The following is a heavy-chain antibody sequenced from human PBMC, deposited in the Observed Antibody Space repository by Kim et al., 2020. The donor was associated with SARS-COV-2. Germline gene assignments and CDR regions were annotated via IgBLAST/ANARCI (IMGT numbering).Heavy chain of an antibody. Sequence: GDTNYAQNLQVRVVLTTDTSTSTAYMELRSLTSDDTAVYYCAREGYGSDYWGQGTLVTVSS. CDR3: AREGYGSDY. V-gene: IGHV1-18*01. J-gene: IGHJ4*02. CDR2: GDT. D-gene: IGHD5-18*01.